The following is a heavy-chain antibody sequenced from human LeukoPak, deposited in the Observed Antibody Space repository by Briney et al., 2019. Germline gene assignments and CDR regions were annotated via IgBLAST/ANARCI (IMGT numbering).Heavy chain of an antibody. D-gene: IGHD1-26*01. CDR3: ARAYEWELILVFDY. V-gene: IGHV5-51*01. Sequence: GESLKISCKGSGYSFTSYWIGWVRQMPGKGLEWRGIIYPGDSDTRYSPSFQGQVTISADKSISTAYLQWSSRKASDTAMYYCARAYEWELILVFDYWGQGTLVTVSS. CDR1: GYSFTSYW. CDR2: IYPGDSDT. J-gene: IGHJ4*02.